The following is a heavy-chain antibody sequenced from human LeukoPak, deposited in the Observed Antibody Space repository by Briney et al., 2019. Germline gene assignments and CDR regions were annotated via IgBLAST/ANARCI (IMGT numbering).Heavy chain of an antibody. Sequence: SETLSLTCTVSGGSINSYYWSWIRQPPGKGLEWIGEINHSGSTNYNPSLKSRVTISVDTSKNQFSLKLSSVTAAGTAVYYCARGLAARDVWGQGTLVTVSS. CDR2: INHSGST. J-gene: IGHJ4*02. V-gene: IGHV4-34*01. CDR3: ARGLAARDV. CDR1: GGSINSYY. D-gene: IGHD6-6*01.